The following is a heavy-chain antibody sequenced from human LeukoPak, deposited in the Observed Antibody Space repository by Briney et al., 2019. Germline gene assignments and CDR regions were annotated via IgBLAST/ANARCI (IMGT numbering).Heavy chain of an antibody. CDR2: IDPNSGGT. Sequence: ASVKVSCKASGYTFTGYYMHWVRQAPGQGLEWMGWIDPNSGGTNYAQKFQGRVTMTRDTSISTAYMELGSLRSDDTAVYYCASSGAYGSGSYLSYWGQGTLVTVSS. CDR3: ASSGAYGSGSYLSY. J-gene: IGHJ4*02. D-gene: IGHD3-10*01. CDR1: GYTFTGYY. V-gene: IGHV1-2*02.